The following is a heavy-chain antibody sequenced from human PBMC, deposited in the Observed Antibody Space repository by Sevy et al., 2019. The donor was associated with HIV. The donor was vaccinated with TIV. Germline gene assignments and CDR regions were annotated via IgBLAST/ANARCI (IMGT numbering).Heavy chain of an antibody. CDR1: GFTFSSYS. V-gene: IGHV3-21*01. CDR3: ARDLRNERQLVHIRPLDY. CDR2: ISSSSSYI. J-gene: IGHJ4*02. Sequence: GGSLRLSCAASGFTFSSYSMNWVRQAPGKGLEWVSSISSSSSYIYYADSVKGRFTISRDKAKNSLYLQMNSLRAEDTAVYYCARDLRNERQLVHIRPLDYWGQGTLVTVSS. D-gene: IGHD6-13*01.